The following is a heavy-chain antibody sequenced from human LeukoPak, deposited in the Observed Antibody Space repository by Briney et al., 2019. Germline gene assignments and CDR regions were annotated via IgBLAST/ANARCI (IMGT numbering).Heavy chain of an antibody. D-gene: IGHD4-17*01. V-gene: IGHV3-21*01. CDR3: ARPRGYGDYANFDC. CDR2: ISSSSSYI. J-gene: IGHJ4*02. CDR1: GFTFSSYS. Sequence: GGSLRLSCAASGFTFSSYSMNWVRQAPGKGLEWVSSISSSSSYIYYADSVKGRFTISRDNAKNSLYLQMNSLRAEDTAVYYCARPRGYGDYANFDCWGQGTLVTVSS.